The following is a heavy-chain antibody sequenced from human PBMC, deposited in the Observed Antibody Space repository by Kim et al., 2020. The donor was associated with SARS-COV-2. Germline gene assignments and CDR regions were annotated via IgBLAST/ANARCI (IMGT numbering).Heavy chain of an antibody. D-gene: IGHD2-21*02. CDR1: GYPFRSQA. CDR3: ARGRDPFYY. J-gene: IGHJ4*02. V-gene: IGHV1-18*01. CDR2: ISTYNGNT. Sequence: ASVKVSCKASGYPFRSQAITWVRQAPGQGLEWMGWISTYNGNTFSAANFQGRVTLTTDTSTSTSYMELRSLRSDDTAVYFCARGRDPFYYSGQGTPAIV.